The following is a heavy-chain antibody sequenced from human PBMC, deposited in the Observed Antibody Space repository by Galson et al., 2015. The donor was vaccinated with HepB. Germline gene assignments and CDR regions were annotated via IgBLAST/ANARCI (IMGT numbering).Heavy chain of an antibody. CDR2: IIPIFGTA. J-gene: IGHJ5*02. CDR1: GGTFSSYA. V-gene: IGHV1-69*06. Sequence: SCKASGGTFSSYAISWVRQAPGQGLEWMGGIIPIFGTANYAQKFQGRVTITADKSTSTAYMELSSLRSEDTAVYYCARIRSGHCSSTSCRHRGFDPWGQGTLVTVSS. CDR3: ARIRSGHCSSTSCRHRGFDP. D-gene: IGHD2-2*01.